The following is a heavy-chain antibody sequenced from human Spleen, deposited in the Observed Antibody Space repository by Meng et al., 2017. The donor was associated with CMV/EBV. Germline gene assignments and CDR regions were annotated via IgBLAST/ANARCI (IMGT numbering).Heavy chain of an antibody. CDR2: VFSGGST. CDR1: GFPVSDYF. CDR3: AKVVLYSSGWPTYFDY. J-gene: IGHJ4*02. Sequence: GGSLRLSCAAAGFPVSDYFMIWVRQAPGKGLEWVSIVFSGGSTYHADSVKGRFTISRDNSKNTLYLQMNSLRAEDTAVYYCAKVVLYSSGWPTYFDYWGQGTLVTVSS. D-gene: IGHD6-19*01. V-gene: IGHV3-66*02.